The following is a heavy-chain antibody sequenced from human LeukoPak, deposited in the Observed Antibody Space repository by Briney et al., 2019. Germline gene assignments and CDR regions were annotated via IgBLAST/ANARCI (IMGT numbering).Heavy chain of an antibody. V-gene: IGHV4-4*08. CDR3: ARRRGYCSSSSCYGFDP. D-gene: IGHD2-2*01. J-gene: IGHJ5*02. Sequence: PSETLSLTCTDSGGSISSYYWSWVRQPPGKGLEWIAYISTSGSTKYNPSLQSRVTISVDTSKNQFALKLTSVTAADTAVYYCARRRGYCSSSSCYGFDPWGQGTLVTVSS. CDR2: ISTSGST. CDR1: GGSISSYY.